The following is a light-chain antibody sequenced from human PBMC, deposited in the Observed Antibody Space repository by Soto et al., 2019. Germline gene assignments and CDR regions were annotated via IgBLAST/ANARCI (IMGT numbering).Light chain of an antibody. J-gene: IGLJ2*01. Sequence: QSVLTQPASVSGSPGQSTTISCTGTSSDVGGYNYVSWYQQHPGKAPKLMIYDVSNRPSGVSNRFSGSKSGNTASLTISGLQAEDEADYYCSSYTSSNTVVFGGGTKLTVL. CDR1: SSDVGGYNY. V-gene: IGLV2-14*01. CDR3: SSYTSSNTVV. CDR2: DVS.